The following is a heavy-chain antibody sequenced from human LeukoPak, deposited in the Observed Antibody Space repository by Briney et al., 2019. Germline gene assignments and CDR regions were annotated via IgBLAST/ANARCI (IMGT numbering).Heavy chain of an antibody. V-gene: IGHV3-23*01. CDR1: GLTFSNYA. CDR3: AKITKAITPNY. D-gene: IGHD3-10*01. J-gene: IGHJ4*02. Sequence: GGSLRLSCAASGLTFSNYAMNWVRQASGKGLEWVSGITDSGRKTYYADSVKGRFSISRDNSKNTVYLQMSDLRAEDTAVYYCAKITKAITPNYWGQGTLVTVSS. CDR2: ITDSGRKT.